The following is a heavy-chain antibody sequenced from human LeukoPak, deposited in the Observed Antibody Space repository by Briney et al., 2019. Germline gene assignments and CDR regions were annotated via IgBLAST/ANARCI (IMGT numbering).Heavy chain of an antibody. CDR2: IHYSGST. CDR1: AGSISSGGYY. CDR3: ARDRSGYGVFDY. J-gene: IGHJ4*02. D-gene: IGHD5-12*01. Sequence: SETQSLTCTVSAGSISSGGYYSNWIRQHPGKGLEWIGYIHYSGSTYHNPSLKSRVSISADTSKNQFSLKLSSVTAADTAVYYCARDRSGYGVFDYWGQGTLVTVSS. V-gene: IGHV4-31*03.